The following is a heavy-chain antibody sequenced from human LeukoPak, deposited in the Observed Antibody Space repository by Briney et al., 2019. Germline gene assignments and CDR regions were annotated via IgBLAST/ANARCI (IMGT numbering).Heavy chain of an antibody. D-gene: IGHD6-13*01. J-gene: IGHJ3*02. CDR3: ARGDGSTKTPTHHDAFDI. CDR1: GHTFTGYY. CDR2: INANSGGT. V-gene: IGHV1-2*02. Sequence: ASVKVSCKASGHTFTGYYMHWVRQAPGQGLEWMGWINANSGGTNYAQRFQGRVTMTRDTSISTAYMELSRLRSDDTAVYYCARGDGSTKTPTHHDAFDIWGQGTMVTVSS.